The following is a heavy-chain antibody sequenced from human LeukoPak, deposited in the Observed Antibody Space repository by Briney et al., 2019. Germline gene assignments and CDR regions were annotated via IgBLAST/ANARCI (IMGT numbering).Heavy chain of an antibody. CDR2: INAGNGNT. D-gene: IGHD3-3*01. V-gene: IGHV1-3*01. CDR1: GGTFTSYA. CDR3: ARDSENTIFGVAPMDV. J-gene: IGHJ6*03. Sequence: ASVKVSCKASGGTFTSYAMHWVRQAPGQRLEWMGWINAGNGNTKYSQKFQGRVTITRDTSASTAYMELSSLRSEDTAVYYCARDSENTIFGVAPMDVWGKGTTVTVSS.